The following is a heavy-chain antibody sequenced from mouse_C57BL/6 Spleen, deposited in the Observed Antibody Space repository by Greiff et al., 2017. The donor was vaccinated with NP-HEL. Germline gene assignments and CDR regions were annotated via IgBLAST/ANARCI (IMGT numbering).Heavy chain of an antibody. Sequence: VQLQQSGPELVKPGASVKISCKASGYTFTDYYMNWVKQSHGKSLEWIGDINPNNGGTSYNQKFKGKATLTVDKSSSTAYMELRSLTSEDSAVYYCATGDGFYFDYWGQGTTLTVSS. CDR1: GYTFTDYY. CDR3: ATGDGFYFDY. J-gene: IGHJ2*01. CDR2: INPNNGGT. D-gene: IGHD1-1*01. V-gene: IGHV1-26*01.